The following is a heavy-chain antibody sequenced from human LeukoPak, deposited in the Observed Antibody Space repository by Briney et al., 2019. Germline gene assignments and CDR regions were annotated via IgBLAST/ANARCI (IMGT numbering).Heavy chain of an antibody. CDR1: GGSISSGDYY. D-gene: IGHD4-17*01. J-gene: IGHJ4*02. CDR2: IYYSGST. CDR3: ARDGRDYGDYEMHYFDY. V-gene: IGHV4-30-4*01. Sequence: SETLSLTCTVSGGSISSGDYYWSWIRQPPGKGLEWIGYIYYSGSTYYNPSLKSRVTISVDTSKNQFSLKLSSVTAADTAVYYCARDGRDYGDYEMHYFDYWGQGTLVTVSS.